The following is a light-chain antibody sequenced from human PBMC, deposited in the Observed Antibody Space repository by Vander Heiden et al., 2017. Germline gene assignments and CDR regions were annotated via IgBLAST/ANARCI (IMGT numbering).Light chain of an antibody. CDR1: QSISNY. Sequence: DIQMTQAPSSLSASVGDRVTINCRASQSISNYLNWFQHKPGKAPKLLIYAASTLQSGVPSRFSGSASGTDFTLTISSLQPEDFATYYCQQSFTTPYTFGQGAKLEIK. J-gene: IGKJ2*01. CDR3: QQSFTTPYT. CDR2: AAS. V-gene: IGKV1-39*01.